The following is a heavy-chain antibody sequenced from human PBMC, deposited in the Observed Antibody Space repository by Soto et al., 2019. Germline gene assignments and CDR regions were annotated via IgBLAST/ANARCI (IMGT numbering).Heavy chain of an antibody. J-gene: IGHJ4*02. CDR1: GFTFDDYA. CDR3: AKDMLFKAVAGTFDY. Sequence: EVQLVESGGGLVQPGRSLRLSCAASGFTFDDYAMHWVRQAPGKGLEWVSGISWNSGSIGYADSVKGRFTISRDNAKNSLYLQMNSLRAEDTALYYCAKDMLFKAVAGTFDYWGQGTLVTVSS. V-gene: IGHV3-9*01. CDR2: ISWNSGSI. D-gene: IGHD6-19*01.